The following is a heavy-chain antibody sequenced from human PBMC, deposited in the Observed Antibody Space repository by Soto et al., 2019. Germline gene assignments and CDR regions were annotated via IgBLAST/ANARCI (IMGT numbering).Heavy chain of an antibody. J-gene: IGHJ4*02. CDR3: ARDSDDSSGYYLLGVYYFDY. Sequence: GGSLRLSCAASGFTFSNYSMNWVRQAPGKGLEWVSYISSSSSTIYYADSVKGRFTISRDNAKNSLYLQMNSLRAEDTAVYYCARDSDDSSGYYLLGVYYFDYWGQGTLVTVSS. D-gene: IGHD3-22*01. V-gene: IGHV3-48*01. CDR1: GFTFSNYS. CDR2: ISSSSSTI.